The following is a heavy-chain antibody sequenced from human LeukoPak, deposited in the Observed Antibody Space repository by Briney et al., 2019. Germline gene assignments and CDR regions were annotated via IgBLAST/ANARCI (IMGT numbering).Heavy chain of an antibody. CDR3: ARDRGWLQFDC. J-gene: IGHJ4*02. V-gene: IGHV3-7*01. Sequence: GGSLRLSCAASGFTFSSYWISWVRQAPGKGLEWVANIKEDGSEKYYVDSVKGRFTISRVNVKNSLYLQMNSLRAEDTAVYYCARDRGWLQFDCWGQGTLVSVSS. D-gene: IGHD5-24*01. CDR2: IKEDGSEK. CDR1: GFTFSSYW.